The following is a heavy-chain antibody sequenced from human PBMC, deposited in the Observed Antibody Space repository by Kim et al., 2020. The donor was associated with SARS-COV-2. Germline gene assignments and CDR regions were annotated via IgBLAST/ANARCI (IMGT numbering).Heavy chain of an antibody. D-gene: IGHD2-2*02. J-gene: IGHJ6*02. Sequence: GGSLRLSCAASGFTFSSYSMNWVRQAPGKGLEWVSSISSSSSYIYYADSVKGRFTISRDNAKNSLYLQMNSLRAEDTAVYYCARDQAPIVVVPAAIPDPGPYYYYYGMDVWGQGTTVTVSS. CDR2: ISSSSSYI. CDR3: ARDQAPIVVVPAAIPDPGPYYYYYGMDV. V-gene: IGHV3-21*01. CDR1: GFTFSSYS.